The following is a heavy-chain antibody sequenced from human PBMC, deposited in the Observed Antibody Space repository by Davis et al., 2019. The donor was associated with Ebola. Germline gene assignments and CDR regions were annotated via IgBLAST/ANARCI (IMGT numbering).Heavy chain of an antibody. CDR3: ARAQGRSSTSYDFDY. V-gene: IGHV1-69*13. Sequence: SVKVSCKASGYTFTGYYMHWVRQAPGQGLEWMGGIIPIFGTANYAQKFQGRVTITADESTSTAYMELSSLRSEDTAVYYCARAQGRSSTSYDFDYWGQGTLVTVSS. J-gene: IGHJ4*02. CDR1: GYTFTGYY. CDR2: IIPIFGTA. D-gene: IGHD2-2*01.